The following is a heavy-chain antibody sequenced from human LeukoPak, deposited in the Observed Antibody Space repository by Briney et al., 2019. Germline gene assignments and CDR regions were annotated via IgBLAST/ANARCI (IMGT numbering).Heavy chain of an antibody. CDR2: ISGSGGST. Sequence: PGGSLRLSCAASGFTFSSYAMSSVRQAPGKGLEWVSAISGSGGSTYYADSVKGRFTISRDNSKNTLYLQMNSLRAEDTAVYYCAKEFCSGGSCYQKGGFDYWGQGTLVTVSS. CDR1: GFTFSSYA. D-gene: IGHD2-15*01. CDR3: AKEFCSGGSCYQKGGFDY. J-gene: IGHJ4*02. V-gene: IGHV3-23*01.